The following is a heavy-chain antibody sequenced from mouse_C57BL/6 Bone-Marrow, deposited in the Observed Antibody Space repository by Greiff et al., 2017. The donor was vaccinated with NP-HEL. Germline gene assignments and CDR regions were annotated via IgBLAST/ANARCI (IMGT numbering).Heavy chain of an antibody. V-gene: IGHV10-1*01. J-gene: IGHJ4*01. Sequence: EVNVVESGGGLVQPKGSLKLSCAASGFSFNTYAMNWVRQAPGKGLEWVARIRSKSNNYATYYADSVKDRFTISRDDSESMLYLQMNNLKTEDTAMYYCVRIGSFYAMDYWGQGTSVTVSS. CDR3: VRIGSFYAMDY. D-gene: IGHD1-1*01. CDR1: GFSFNTYA. CDR2: IRSKSNNYAT.